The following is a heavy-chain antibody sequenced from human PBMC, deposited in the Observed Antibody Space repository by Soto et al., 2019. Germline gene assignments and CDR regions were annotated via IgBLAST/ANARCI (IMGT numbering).Heavy chain of an antibody. CDR2: ISAYNGST. V-gene: IGHV1-18*04. CDR3: ARDYAAYTAISNWFDP. Sequence: GASVKVSCKASGYTFTSYGISWVRQAPGQGLEWMGWISAYNGSTNYAQKLQGRVTMTTDTSTSTAYMELRSPRSDDTAVYYCARDYAAYTAISNWFDPWGQGTLVTVSS. J-gene: IGHJ5*02. D-gene: IGHD5-18*01. CDR1: GYTFTSYG.